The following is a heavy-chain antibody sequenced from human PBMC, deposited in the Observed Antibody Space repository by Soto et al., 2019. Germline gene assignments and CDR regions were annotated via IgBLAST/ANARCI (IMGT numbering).Heavy chain of an antibody. CDR2: INHSGST. Sequence: SETLSLTCAVYGGSFSGYYWSWIRQPPGKGLEWIGEINHSGSTNYNPSLKSRVTISVDTSKNQFSLKLSSVTAADTAVDYCARGNEATDIVVVVAATGRWFDPWGQGTLVTVSS. CDR3: ARGNEATDIVVVVAATGRWFDP. V-gene: IGHV4-34*01. D-gene: IGHD2-15*01. CDR1: GGSFSGYY. J-gene: IGHJ5*02.